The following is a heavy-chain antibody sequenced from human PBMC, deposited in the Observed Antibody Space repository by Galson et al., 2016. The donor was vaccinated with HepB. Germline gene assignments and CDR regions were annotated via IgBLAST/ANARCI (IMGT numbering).Heavy chain of an antibody. CDR1: GNTFSSYG. J-gene: IGHJ4*02. CDR2: INTNTENP. CDR3: ARGPGTTPLDY. Sequence: SVKVSCKASGNTFSSYGINWVRQAPGQGLEWMGWINTNTENPTYAQGFIGRFVFSLDTSVSTTYLQISSLKAEDTAVYYCARGPGTTPLDYWGQGTLVAVSS. V-gene: IGHV7-4-1*02. D-gene: IGHD2-15*01.